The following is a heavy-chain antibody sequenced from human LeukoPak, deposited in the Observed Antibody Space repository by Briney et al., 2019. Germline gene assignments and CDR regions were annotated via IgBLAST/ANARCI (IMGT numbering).Heavy chain of an antibody. D-gene: IGHD6-13*01. CDR3: ARGSSSWLDYYIDV. CDR1: GDSVSSNSAA. J-gene: IGHJ6*03. CDR2: TYYRSKWYN. Sequence: SQTLSLTCAISGDSVSSNSAAWNWVRQSPSRGLEWLGRTYYRSKWYNDYAVSVKSRITINPDTSKNQFSLQLTSVTAADTAVYYCARGSSSWLDYYIDVWAKGTTVTVSS. V-gene: IGHV6-1*01.